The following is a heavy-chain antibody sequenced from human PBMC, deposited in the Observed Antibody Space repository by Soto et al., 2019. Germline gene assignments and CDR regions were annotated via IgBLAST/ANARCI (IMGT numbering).Heavy chain of an antibody. J-gene: IGHJ3*02. CDR2: IYYSGST. Sequence: ETLSLTCTVSGGSISSYYWSWIRQPPGKGLEWIGYIYYSGSTNYNPSLKSRVTISVDTSKNQFSLKLSSVTAADTAVYYCARGGVATGFAFDIWGQGTMVTVSS. D-gene: IGHD5-12*01. CDR1: GGSISSYY. CDR3: ARGGVATGFAFDI. V-gene: IGHV4-59*01.